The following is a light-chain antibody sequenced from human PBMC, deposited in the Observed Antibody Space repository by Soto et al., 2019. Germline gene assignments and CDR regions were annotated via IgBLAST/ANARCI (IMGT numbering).Light chain of an antibody. CDR3: QQYYSSPWT. V-gene: IGKV4-1*01. CDR2: WAS. J-gene: IGKJ1*01. CDR1: QSVLYSSNNKAY. Sequence: DIVMTQSPDSLAVSLGERATIDCKSSQSVLYSSNNKAYLAWYQQKPRQPPKLLIYWASTRESGVPDRFSGSGSGTHFSLTISSLQAEDVAIYYCQQYYSSPWTFGQGTKVEIK.